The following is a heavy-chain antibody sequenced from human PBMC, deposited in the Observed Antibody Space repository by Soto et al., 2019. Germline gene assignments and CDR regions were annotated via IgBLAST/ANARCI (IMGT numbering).Heavy chain of an antibody. Sequence: QVQLVESGGGVVQPGRSLRLSCAASGFVFSSYGIHWVRQAPGKGLEWVAGISYDGRNRYYTDSVKGRFTISRDNSMNTLCQQMNSLRAEDTAVYYCAKDTYYYDSSGYYVFDYWGQGTLVTVSS. J-gene: IGHJ4*02. CDR3: AKDTYYYDSSGYYVFDY. D-gene: IGHD3-22*01. CDR2: ISYDGRNR. V-gene: IGHV3-30*18. CDR1: GFVFSSYG.